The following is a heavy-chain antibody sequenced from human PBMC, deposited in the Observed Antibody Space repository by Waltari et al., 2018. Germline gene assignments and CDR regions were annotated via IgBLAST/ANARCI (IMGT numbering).Heavy chain of an antibody. CDR1: GGSFSGYY. V-gene: IGHV4-34*01. J-gene: IGHJ4*02. CDR2: INHSGST. D-gene: IGHD3-22*01. Sequence: QVQLQQWGAGLLKPSETLSLTCAVYGGSFSGYYWSWIRQPPGKGLEWIGEINHSGSTNYNPSLKSRVTISVDTSKNQFSLKLSSVTAEDTAVYYCARDRGIVDWGQGTLVTVSS. CDR3: ARDRGIVD.